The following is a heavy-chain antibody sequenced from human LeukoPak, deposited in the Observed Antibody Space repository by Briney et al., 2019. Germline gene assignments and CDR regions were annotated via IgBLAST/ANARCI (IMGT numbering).Heavy chain of an antibody. CDR2: ISAYNGNT. CDR1: GYTFIGYY. V-gene: IGHV1-8*02. CDR3: ARGRGYSGYAPADY. J-gene: IGHJ4*02. D-gene: IGHD5-12*01. Sequence: ASVKVSCKASGYTFIGYYMHWVRQAPGQGLEWMGWISAYNGNTNYAQKLQGRVTMTRNTSISTAYMELSSLRSEDTAVYYCARGRGYSGYAPADYWGQGTLVTVSS.